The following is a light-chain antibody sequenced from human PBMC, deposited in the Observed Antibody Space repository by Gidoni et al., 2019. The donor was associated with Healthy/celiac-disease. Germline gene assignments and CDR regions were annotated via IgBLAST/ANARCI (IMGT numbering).Light chain of an antibody. V-gene: IGKV3-20*01. J-gene: IGKJ2*01. CDR1: QSVSSSY. CDR3: QQYGSSPPNT. CDR2: GAS. Sequence: EIVWTQSPGTLSLYPGERATLSCRASQSVSSSYLAWYQQKPGQAPRLLIYGASSRATGIPDRFSGSGSGTDFTLTISRLEPEDFAVYYCQQYGSSPPNTFGQGTKLEIK.